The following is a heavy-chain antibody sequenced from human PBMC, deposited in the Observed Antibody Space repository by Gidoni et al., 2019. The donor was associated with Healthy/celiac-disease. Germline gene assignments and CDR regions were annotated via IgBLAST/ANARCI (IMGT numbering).Heavy chain of an antibody. CDR3: AKDQGPTHLGELSF. CDR1: GFTFDDYA. CDR2: ISWNSGSI. D-gene: IGHD3-16*02. Sequence: EVQLVESGGGLVQPGRSLRLSCAAPGFTFDDYAMHWVRQAPGKGLEWVSGISWNSGSIGYADSVKGRFTISRDNAKNSLYLQMNSLRAEDTALYYCAKDQGPTHLGELSFWGQGTLVTVSS. J-gene: IGHJ4*02. V-gene: IGHV3-9*01.